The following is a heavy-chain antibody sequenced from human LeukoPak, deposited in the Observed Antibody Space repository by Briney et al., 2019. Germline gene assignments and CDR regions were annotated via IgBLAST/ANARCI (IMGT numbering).Heavy chain of an antibody. D-gene: IGHD3-9*01. CDR3: VRDEGLTGYPDY. Sequence: SETLSLTCSVSGGSITNYYWSWIRQPAGKGLEWIGRFYSRGTTYYNPLLRSRVSLSGDESKNQLPLKMSSVTAADTAVYYCVRDEGLTGYPDYWGQGTLVTVSS. CDR2: FYSRGTT. CDR1: GGSITNYY. J-gene: IGHJ4*02. V-gene: IGHV4-4*07.